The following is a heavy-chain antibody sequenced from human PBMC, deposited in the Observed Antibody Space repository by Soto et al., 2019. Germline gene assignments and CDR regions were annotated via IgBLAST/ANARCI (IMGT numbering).Heavy chain of an antibody. CDR2: ISSSSINI. Sequence: EVQLVESGGGLVQPGGSLRLSCATSGFTFSDYSMNWVRQAPGKGLEWVSYISSSSINIYYADSVKGRFTISRDNAKNSLYLQVSSLRDEDTAVYYCARGSPGGYGLYVWGQGTTVTVSS. V-gene: IGHV3-48*02. CDR1: GFTFSDYS. J-gene: IGHJ6*02. CDR3: ARGSPGGYGLYV. D-gene: IGHD3-10*01.